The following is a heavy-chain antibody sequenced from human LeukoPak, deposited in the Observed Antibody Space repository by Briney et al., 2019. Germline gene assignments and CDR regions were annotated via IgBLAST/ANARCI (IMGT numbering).Heavy chain of an antibody. CDR1: GGSFSGYY. D-gene: IGHD3/OR15-3a*01. J-gene: IGHJ2*01. V-gene: IGHV4-34*01. Sequence: SETLSLTCAVYGGSFSGYYWSWIRQPPGKGLEWIGEINHSGSTNYNPSLKSRVTIAVDTSKNQFSLKLSSVTAADTAIYYCARGAASGFSTGWYFDLWGRGTLVTVSS. CDR2: INHSGST. CDR3: ARGAASGFSTGWYFDL.